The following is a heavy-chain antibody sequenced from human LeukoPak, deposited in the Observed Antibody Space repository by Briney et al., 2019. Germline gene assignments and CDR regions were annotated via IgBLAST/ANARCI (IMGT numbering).Heavy chain of an antibody. D-gene: IGHD1-26*01. J-gene: IGHJ4*02. Sequence: PSETLSLTCTVSRGSINSFYWGWIRQPPGKGLEWIGSLSYTGTTYFNPSLKSRLTLSVDTSRIHFSLKLNSVTAADTAVYYCARQGDVGSYPFDLWGQGTLVIVSS. CDR1: RGSINSFY. CDR2: LSYTGTT. V-gene: IGHV4-39*07. CDR3: ARQGDVGSYPFDL.